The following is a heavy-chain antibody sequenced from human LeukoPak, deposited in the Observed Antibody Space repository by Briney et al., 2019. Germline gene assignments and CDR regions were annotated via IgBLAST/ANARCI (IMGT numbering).Heavy chain of an antibody. CDR3: ARGGINSSGWYMDYFQH. CDR1: SGSISSYS. J-gene: IGHJ1*01. D-gene: IGHD6-19*01. V-gene: IGHV4-59*01. Sequence: SETLSLTCTVSSGSISSYSWSWIRQPPGKGLEWIGYIYDSGKTDYNPSLKSRVTILEDTSKNQISLRLTSVTAADTAVYYCARGGINSSGWYMDYFQHWGQGTMITVSS. CDR2: IYDSGKT.